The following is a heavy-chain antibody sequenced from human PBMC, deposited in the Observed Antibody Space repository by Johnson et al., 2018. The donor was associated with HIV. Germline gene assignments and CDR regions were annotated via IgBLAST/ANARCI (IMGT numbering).Heavy chain of an antibody. CDR3: ARERLGAHDAFDI. CDR2: IKQDGSEK. D-gene: IGHD3-16*01. CDR1: GFTFSSYW. Sequence: VLLLESGGGLVQPGGSLRLSCAASGFTFSSYWMSWVRQAPGKGLEWVANIKQDGSEKYYVDSVKGRFTISRDNAKNSLYLKMNSLRAEDTAVYYCARERLGAHDAFDIWGQGTMVTVSS. J-gene: IGHJ3*02. V-gene: IGHV3-7*01.